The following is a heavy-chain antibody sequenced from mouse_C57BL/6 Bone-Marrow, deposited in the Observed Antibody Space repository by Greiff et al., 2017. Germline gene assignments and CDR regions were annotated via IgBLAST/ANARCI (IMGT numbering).Heavy chain of an antibody. V-gene: IGHV1-19*01. D-gene: IGHD1-1*01. Sequence: EVQLQESGPVLVKPGASVQMSCKASGYTFTDYYMNWVKQSHGKSLEWIGVINPYNGGTSYNQKFKGKATLTVDKSSSTAYMELNSLTSEDSAVYYCARRDYYGQVKGYYFDYWGQGTTLTVSS. J-gene: IGHJ2*01. CDR1: GYTFTDYY. CDR3: ARRDYYGQVKGYYFDY. CDR2: INPYNGGT.